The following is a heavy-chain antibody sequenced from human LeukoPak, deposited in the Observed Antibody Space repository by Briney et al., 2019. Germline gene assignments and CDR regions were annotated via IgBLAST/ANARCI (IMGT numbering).Heavy chain of an antibody. CDR2: IRYDGSNK. D-gene: IGHD2-15*01. CDR3: AREGAGYCSGGSCYSSAFDI. Sequence: GGSLRLSCAASGFTFSSYGMHWVRQAPGKGLEWVAFIRYDGSNKYYADSVKGRFTISRDNSKNTLYLQMNSLRAEDTAVYYCAREGAGYCSGGSCYSSAFDIWGQGTMVTVSS. V-gene: IGHV3-30*02. J-gene: IGHJ3*02. CDR1: GFTFSSYG.